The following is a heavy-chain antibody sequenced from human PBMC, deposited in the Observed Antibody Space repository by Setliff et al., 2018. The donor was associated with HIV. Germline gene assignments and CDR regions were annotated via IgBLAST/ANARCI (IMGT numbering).Heavy chain of an antibody. J-gene: IGHJ4*02. CDR3: AGDPRNLDF. Sequence: PGGSLRLSCAASGLTVSRNYMTWVRQAPGKGLEWVSVIYSGGNTYYADSVKGRFTISRDTAKNTVYLQMSSLRAEDTAVYYCAGDPRNLDFWGQGTLVTVSS. CDR1: GLTVSRNY. V-gene: IGHV3-53*01. CDR2: IYSGGNT.